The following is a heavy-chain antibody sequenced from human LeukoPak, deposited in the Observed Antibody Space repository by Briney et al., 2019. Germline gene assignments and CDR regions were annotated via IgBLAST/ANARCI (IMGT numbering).Heavy chain of an antibody. CDR2: INSDGSST. V-gene: IGHV3-74*01. J-gene: IGHJ4*02. CDR3: ASYHDSSGYLFDY. Sequence: GGSLRLSCVASGFTFSSYWMHWVRQAPGKGLVWVSRINSDGSSTSYADSVKGRFTISRDNAKNTLYLQMNSLRAEDTAVYYCASYHDSSGYLFDYWGQGTLVTVSS. CDR1: GFTFSSYW. D-gene: IGHD3-22*01.